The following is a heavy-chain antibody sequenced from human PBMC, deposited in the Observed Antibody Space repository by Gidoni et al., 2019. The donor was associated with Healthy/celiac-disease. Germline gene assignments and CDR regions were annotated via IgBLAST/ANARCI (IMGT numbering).Heavy chain of an antibody. D-gene: IGHD4-17*01. CDR3: ARGGGDYVGAFDI. Sequence: QVQLQESGPGLVKPSETLSLTCTVSGGSISSYYWSWIRQPPGKGLEWIGYIYYSGSTNYNPSLKSRVTISVDTSKNQFSLKLSSVTAADTAVYYCARGGGDYVGAFDIWGQGTMVTVSS. V-gene: IGHV4-59*01. CDR1: GGSISSYY. CDR2: IYYSGST. J-gene: IGHJ3*02.